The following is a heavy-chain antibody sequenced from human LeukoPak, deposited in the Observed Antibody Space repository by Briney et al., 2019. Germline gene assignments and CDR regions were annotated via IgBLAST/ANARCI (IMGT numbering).Heavy chain of an antibody. CDR1: GFTFSSYS. Sequence: PGGSLRLSSAASGFTFSSYSMNWVRQAPGKGLEWVSSISSSSSYIYYADSVKGRFTISRDNAKNSLYLQMNSLRAEDTAVYYCARAANIPTPKIWDYYFDYWGQGTLVTVSS. D-gene: IGHD3/OR15-3a*01. V-gene: IGHV3-21*01. CDR3: ARAANIPTPKIWDYYFDY. J-gene: IGHJ4*02. CDR2: ISSSSSYI.